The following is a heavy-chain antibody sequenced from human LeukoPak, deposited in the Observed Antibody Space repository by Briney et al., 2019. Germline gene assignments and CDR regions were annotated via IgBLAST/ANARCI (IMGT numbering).Heavy chain of an antibody. CDR3: TRAIQGIADY. CDR2: IRSSGSII. Sequence: GGSLRLSCAASGFTFSNYEMNWVRQAPGKGLEWVSYIRSSGSIIYYADSVKGRFTISRDNAKNTLFLQMNSLRVEDTAVYYCTRAIQGIADYWGQGTLVTVSS. D-gene: IGHD6-13*01. J-gene: IGHJ4*02. V-gene: IGHV3-48*03. CDR1: GFTFSNYE.